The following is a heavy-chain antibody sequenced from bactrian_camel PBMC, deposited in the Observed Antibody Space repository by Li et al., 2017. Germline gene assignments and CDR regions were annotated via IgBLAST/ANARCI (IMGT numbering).Heavy chain of an antibody. Sequence: HVQLVESGGCSVQAGGSLRLSCAGSGFTFSTYYMSWVRQAPGKGLEWVSSIYSDLSNTYYADSVKGRFTISRDNAKNTVYLQMNSLKFEDTALYYCATTRRLYGGPGLDYNYWGQGTQVTVS. D-gene: IGHD6*01. J-gene: IGHJ4*01. CDR1: GFTFSTYY. CDR2: IYSDLSNT. CDR3: ATTRRLYGGPGLDYNY. V-gene: IGHV3-2*01.